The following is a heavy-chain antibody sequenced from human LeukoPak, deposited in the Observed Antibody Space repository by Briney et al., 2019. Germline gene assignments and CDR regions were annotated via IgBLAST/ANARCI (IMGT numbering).Heavy chain of an antibody. J-gene: IGHJ3*02. CDR1: GFTFSDYN. D-gene: IGHD3-3*01. Sequence: GGSLRLSCAASGFTFSDYNMRWIRQAPGKGLEWVSSISRSGSTKYYADSVKGRFTISRDNAKNSLYLQMNSLRAEDTAVYYCARDATGYYDFWSGYYTMVYAFDIWGQGTMVTVSS. CDR2: ISRSGSTK. CDR3: ARDATGYYDFWSGYYTMVYAFDI. V-gene: IGHV3-11*04.